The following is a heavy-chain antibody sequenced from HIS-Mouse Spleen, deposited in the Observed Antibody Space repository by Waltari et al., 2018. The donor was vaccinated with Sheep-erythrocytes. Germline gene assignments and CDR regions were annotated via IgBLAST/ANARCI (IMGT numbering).Heavy chain of an antibody. Sequence: QVQLVQSGAEVKKPGASVKVSCKASGYTFTSYDINWVRQATGQGLEWMGWMNPNRGNTSYAQKFQGRVTMTRNTSISTAYMELSSLRSEDTAVYYCARGIAAAGTDWFDPWGQGTLVTVSS. CDR1: GYTFTSYD. CDR2: MNPNRGNT. V-gene: IGHV1-8*01. CDR3: ARGIAAAGTDWFDP. J-gene: IGHJ5*02. D-gene: IGHD6-13*01.